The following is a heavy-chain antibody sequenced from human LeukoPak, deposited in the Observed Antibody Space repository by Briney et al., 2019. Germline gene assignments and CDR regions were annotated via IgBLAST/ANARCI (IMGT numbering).Heavy chain of an antibody. V-gene: IGHV6-1*01. CDR3: ARDPSDDQGLDS. Sequence: SQTLSLTCAISGDSVSSNTAAWYWITQWPARDLEWLGSTYYRAKWYDDYVVSVISRITINADTSKNPFSLQLHSVTPEDTAVYYCARDPSDDQGLDSWGQGTLVTVSS. J-gene: IGHJ4*02. CDR1: GDSVSSNTAA. D-gene: IGHD3-16*01. CDR2: TYYRAKWYD.